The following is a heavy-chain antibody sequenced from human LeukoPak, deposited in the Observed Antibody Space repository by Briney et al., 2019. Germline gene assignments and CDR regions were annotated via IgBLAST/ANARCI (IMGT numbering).Heavy chain of an antibody. J-gene: IGHJ4*02. CDR2: INPNSGGT. V-gene: IGHV1-2*02. CDR3: ARAATYDFWSGYREYDY. CDR1: GYTFTGYY. D-gene: IGHD3-3*01. Sequence: ASVKVSCKASGYTFTGYYMHWVRQAPGQGLEWMGWINPNSGGTNYAQKFQGRVTMTRDTSISTAYMELSRLRSDDTAVYYCARAATYDFWSGYREYDYWGQGTLVTVSS.